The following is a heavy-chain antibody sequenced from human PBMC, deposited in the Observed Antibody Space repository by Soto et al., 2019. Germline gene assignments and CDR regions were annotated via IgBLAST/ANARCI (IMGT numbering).Heavy chain of an antibody. CDR1: GFTFSSYG. CDR2: IWYDGSNK. J-gene: IGHJ4*02. D-gene: IGHD3-22*01. CDR3: ARGGYYYDSSGYLTEDY. Sequence: PGGSLRLSCAASGFTFSSYGMHWVRQAPGKGLEWVAVIWYDGSNKYYADPVKGRFTISRDNSKNTLYLQMNSLRAEDTAVYYCARGGYYYDSSGYLTEDYWGQGTLVTVSS. V-gene: IGHV3-33*01.